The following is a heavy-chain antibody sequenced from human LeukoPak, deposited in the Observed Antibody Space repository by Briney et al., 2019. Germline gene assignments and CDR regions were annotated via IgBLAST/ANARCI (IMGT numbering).Heavy chain of an antibody. D-gene: IGHD2-2*01. J-gene: IGHJ4*02. CDR3: ARAYSGCGSSTSCYGY. Sequence: PGGSLRLSCAASGFTFSSYSMNWVRQAPGKGLEWVSSISSSSSYIYYADSVKGRFTISRDNSKNTLYLQMNSLRAEDTAVYYCARAYSGCGSSTSCYGYWGQGTLVTVSS. CDR2: ISSSSSYI. CDR1: GFTFSSYS. V-gene: IGHV3-21*01.